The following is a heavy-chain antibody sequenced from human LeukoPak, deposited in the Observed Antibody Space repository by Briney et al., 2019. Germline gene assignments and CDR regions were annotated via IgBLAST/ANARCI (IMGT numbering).Heavy chain of an antibody. J-gene: IGHJ6*02. D-gene: IGHD2-15*01. CDR1: GFTFSSYG. Sequence: GGSLRLSCAASGFTFSSYGMHWVRQAPGKGLEWVAVISYDGSNKYYADSVKGRFTISRDNSKNTLYLQMNSLRAEDTAVYYCAKEYSPYGMDVWGQGTTVTVSS. CDR2: ISYDGSNK. V-gene: IGHV3-30*18. CDR3: AKEYSPYGMDV.